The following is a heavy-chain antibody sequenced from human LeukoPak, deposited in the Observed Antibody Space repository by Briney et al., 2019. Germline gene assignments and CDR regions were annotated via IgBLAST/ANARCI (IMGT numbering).Heavy chain of an antibody. D-gene: IGHD1-1*01. CDR1: GFTFSSYD. CDR2: IGTAGDT. CDR3: ARDGNRDGDMDV. V-gene: IGHV3-13*01. Sequence: PGGSLRLSCAASGFTFSSYDMHWVRQATGKGLEWVSAIGTAGDTYYPGSVKGRFTISRENAKNSLYLQMNSLRAEDTAVYYCARDGNRDGDMDVWGKGTTVTVSS. J-gene: IGHJ6*03.